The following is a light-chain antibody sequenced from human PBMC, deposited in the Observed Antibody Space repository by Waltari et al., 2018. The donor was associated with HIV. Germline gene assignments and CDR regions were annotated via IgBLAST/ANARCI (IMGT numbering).Light chain of an antibody. CDR2: KAS. Sequence: DIQMTQSPSTLSASLGARVTITCRASQSISSWLAWYQQKPGKAPNLLIYKASSLESGVPSRFSGSGSGTEFTLTISSLQPDDFATYYCQQYNTSPWTFGQGTKVEVK. J-gene: IGKJ1*01. CDR3: QQYNTSPWT. V-gene: IGKV1-5*03. CDR1: QSISSW.